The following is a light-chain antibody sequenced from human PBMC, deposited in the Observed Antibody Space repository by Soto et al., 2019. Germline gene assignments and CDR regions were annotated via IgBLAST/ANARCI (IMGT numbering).Light chain of an antibody. Sequence: DIQMTHSPSTLSASVGDRVTITCRASQSISSWLAWYQQKPGKAPKLLIYDASSLESGVPSRFSGSGSGTEFTLTISGLQPDDFATYYCQQYNSYSTFGQGTKVDIK. CDR3: QQYNSYST. CDR1: QSISSW. CDR2: DAS. J-gene: IGKJ1*01. V-gene: IGKV1-5*01.